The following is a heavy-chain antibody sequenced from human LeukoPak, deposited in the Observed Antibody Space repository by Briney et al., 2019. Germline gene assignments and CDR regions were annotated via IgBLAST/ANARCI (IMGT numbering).Heavy chain of an antibody. D-gene: IGHD3-10*01. V-gene: IGHV3-30-3*01. CDR3: ARAAGREFDY. CDR1: GFTFSSYA. CDR2: ISYDGSNK. Sequence: GRSLRLSCAASGFTFSSYAMHWVRQAPGKGLEWVAVISYDGSNKYYADSVKGRFTISRNNSKNTLYLQMNSLRAEDTAVYYCARAAGREFDYWGQGTLVTVSS. J-gene: IGHJ4*02.